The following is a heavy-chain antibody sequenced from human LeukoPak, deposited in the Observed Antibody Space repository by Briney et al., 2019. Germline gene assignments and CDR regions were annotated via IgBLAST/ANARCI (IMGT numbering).Heavy chain of an antibody. CDR3: AKGPAYYYESSGYYYWDY. D-gene: IGHD3-22*01. J-gene: IGHJ4*02. CDR2: IGGSGAGT. V-gene: IGHV3-23*01. CDR1: RFTFSSYA. Sequence: GGSLRLSCAASRFTFSSYAMSWVRQAPGKGLEWVSAIGGSGAGTYYADSVKGRFTISRDNSKNTLYRQMNSLRAEDTAVYYCAKGPAYYYESSGYYYWDYWGQGTLVTVSS.